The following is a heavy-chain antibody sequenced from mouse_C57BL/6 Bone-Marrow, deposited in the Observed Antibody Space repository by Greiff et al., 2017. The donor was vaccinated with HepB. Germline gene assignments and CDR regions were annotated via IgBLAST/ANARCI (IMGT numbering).Heavy chain of an antibody. V-gene: IGHV1-69*01. D-gene: IGHD3-3*01. J-gene: IGHJ4*01. Sequence: VQLQQPGAELVMPGASVKLSCKASGYTFTSYWMHWVKQWPGQGLEWSGEIDTSDSYTNYNQKFKGKSTLTVDKSSSTSYMQLSSLTSEDAAVYYCASGDGTYYAMDYWGPGTSVTVSS. CDR3: ASGDGTYYAMDY. CDR2: IDTSDSYT. CDR1: GYTFTSYW.